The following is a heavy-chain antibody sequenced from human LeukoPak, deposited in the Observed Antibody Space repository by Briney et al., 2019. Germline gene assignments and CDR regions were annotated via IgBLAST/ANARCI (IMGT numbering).Heavy chain of an antibody. J-gene: IGHJ5*02. V-gene: IGHV3-23*01. D-gene: IGHD3-3*01. CDR1: GFTFSSYA. CDR2: ISGSGGST. CDR3: XXXXXXLEWFPTSP. Sequence: GGSLRLSCAASGFTFSSYAMSWVRQAPGKGLEWVSAISGSGGSTYYADSVKGRFTISRDNSKNTLYLQMNSLRAEDTAVYYCXXXXXXLEWFPTSPWGQGTLVTVSS.